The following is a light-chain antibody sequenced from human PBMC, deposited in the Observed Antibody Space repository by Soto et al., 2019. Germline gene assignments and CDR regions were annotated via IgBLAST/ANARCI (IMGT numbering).Light chain of an antibody. J-gene: IGLJ1*01. CDR3: SSYTNSSTRV. Sequence: QSVIAQPSSLSGSPGQSIAISFTGSSSDVGIYNYVSWYQQHPGKVPKLSIYEVTSRPSGVSILISGSKSGDTSSLTISGHQHEDEADYYCSSYTNSSTRVFGTGTQVTVL. V-gene: IGLV2-14*01. CDR2: EVT. CDR1: SSDVGIYNY.